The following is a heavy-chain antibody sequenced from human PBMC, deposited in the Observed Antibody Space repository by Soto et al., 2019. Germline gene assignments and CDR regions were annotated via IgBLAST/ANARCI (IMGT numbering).Heavy chain of an antibody. CDR3: ASAGGSTKVDY. D-gene: IGHD2-2*01. CDR1: GGSITSSGYY. Sequence: QVQLQESGPGLVKPSQTLSLTCTVSGGSITSSGYYWSWIRQHPGEGLEWIGFTSNSGSTSYNPSLKSRVTISVDTSSNQFSLNLKSVTAAHTAVYYCASAGGSTKVDYWGQGTLVTVSP. J-gene: IGHJ4*02. CDR2: TSNSGST. V-gene: IGHV4-31*03.